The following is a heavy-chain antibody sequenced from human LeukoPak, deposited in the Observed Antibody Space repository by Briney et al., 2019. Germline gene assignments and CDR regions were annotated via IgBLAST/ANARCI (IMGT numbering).Heavy chain of an antibody. Sequence: SETLSLTCTVSGGAITGYYWSWIRQPPGKGLEWIGYIYYSGSTYYNPSLKSRVTISVDTSKNQFSLKLSSVTAADTAVYYCARASRYDYVWGSYRPPYFDYWGQGTLVTVSS. CDR2: IYYSGST. V-gene: IGHV4-59*12. D-gene: IGHD3-16*02. CDR3: ARASRYDYVWGSYRPPYFDY. J-gene: IGHJ4*02. CDR1: GGAITGYY.